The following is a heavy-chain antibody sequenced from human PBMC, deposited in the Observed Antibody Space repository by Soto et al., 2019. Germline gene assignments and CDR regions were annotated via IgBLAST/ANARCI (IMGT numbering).Heavy chain of an antibody. CDR3: ARADFRNWFDP. Sequence: SETLSLTCTVSGGSISSYYWSWIRQPPGKGLEWIGYIYYSGSTNYNPSLKSRVTISVDTSKNQFSLKLSSVTAADTAVYYCARADFRNWFDPWGQGTLVTVPQ. J-gene: IGHJ5*02. D-gene: IGHD4-4*01. V-gene: IGHV4-59*01. CDR2: IYYSGST. CDR1: GGSISSYY.